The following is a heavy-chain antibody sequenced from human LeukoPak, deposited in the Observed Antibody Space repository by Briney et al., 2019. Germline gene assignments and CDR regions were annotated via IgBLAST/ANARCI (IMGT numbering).Heavy chain of an antibody. J-gene: IGHJ5*02. CDR3: ARFSRTNWFDP. CDR1: GFTFSSYS. CDR2: ISSSSSTI. D-gene: IGHD2-8*01. Sequence: GGSLRLSCAASGFTFSSYSMDWVRQAPGKGLEWVSYISSSSSTIYYADSVKGRFTISRDNAKNSLYLQMNSLRAEDTAVYYCARFSRTNWFDPWRQGTLVTVSS. V-gene: IGHV3-48*01.